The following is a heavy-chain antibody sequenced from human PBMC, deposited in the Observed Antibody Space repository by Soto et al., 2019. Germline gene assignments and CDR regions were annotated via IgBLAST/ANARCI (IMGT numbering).Heavy chain of an antibody. D-gene: IGHD3-22*01. CDR2: IIPIFGTA. CDR1: GGTFSSYA. CDR3: ARDISNYYDSSGYSAFDY. J-gene: IGHJ4*02. V-gene: IGHV1-69*13. Sequence: GASVKVSCKASGGTFSSYAISWVRQAPGQGLEWMGGIIPIFGTANYAQKFQGRVTITADESTSTAYMELSSLRSEDTAVYYCARDISNYYDSSGYSAFDYWGQGTLVTVSS.